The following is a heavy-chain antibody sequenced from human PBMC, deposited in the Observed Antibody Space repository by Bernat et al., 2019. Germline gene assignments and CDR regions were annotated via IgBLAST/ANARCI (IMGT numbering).Heavy chain of an antibody. V-gene: IGHV5-51*01. CDR1: GYSFTSYW. Sequence: EVQLVQSGAEVKKPGESLKIACKGSGYSFTSYWIAWVRQMPGKGLEWMGIIYPGDSDTKYSPSFHGQFTISTDNSNSTAYLQWSSLKAADTAIYYCAESNTGWYFDIWGQGTLVTVSS. CDR3: AESNTGWYFDI. J-gene: IGHJ3*02. D-gene: IGHD6-19*01. CDR2: IYPGDSDT.